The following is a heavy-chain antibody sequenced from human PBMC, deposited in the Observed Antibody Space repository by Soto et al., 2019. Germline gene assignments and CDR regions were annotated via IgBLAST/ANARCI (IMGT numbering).Heavy chain of an antibody. CDR2: ISYDGSNK. D-gene: IGHD6-13*01. CDR3: ARDDTAAAVDYYYYGMDV. J-gene: IGHJ6*02. V-gene: IGHV3-30-3*01. CDR1: GFTFSSYA. Sequence: QVQQVESGGGVVQPGRSLRLSCAASGFTFSSYAMHWFRQAPGKGLEWVAVISYDGSNKYYADSVKGRFTISRDNSKNTLYLQMNSLRAEDTAVYYCARDDTAAAVDYYYYGMDVWGQGTTVTVSS.